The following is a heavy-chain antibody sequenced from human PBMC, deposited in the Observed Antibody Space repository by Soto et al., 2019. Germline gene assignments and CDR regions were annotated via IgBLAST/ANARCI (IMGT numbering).Heavy chain of an antibody. Sequence: EVQLLESGGGLVQPGGSLRLSCAASGFTFSTYAMSWVRQAPGKGLEWVSAIRGSGDTTYYADSVKGRFTISRDNSKNTLDLQMNSLRAEDTAVYYCAKDGGGGYIAGIDYWGQGTLVTVSS. J-gene: IGHJ4*02. CDR2: IRGSGDTT. CDR3: AKDGGGGYIAGIDY. D-gene: IGHD3-16*01. V-gene: IGHV3-23*01. CDR1: GFTFSTYA.